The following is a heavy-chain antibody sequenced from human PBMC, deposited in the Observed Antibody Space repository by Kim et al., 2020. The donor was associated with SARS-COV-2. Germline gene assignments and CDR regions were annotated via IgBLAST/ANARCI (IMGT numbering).Heavy chain of an antibody. V-gene: IGHV5-51*01. J-gene: IGHJ4*02. D-gene: IGHD1-26*01. Sequence: RYSPSVQGQVTISADKSISTAYLQWSSLKASDTAMYYCARHMGATPYFDYWGQGTLVTVSS. CDR3: ARHMGATPYFDY.